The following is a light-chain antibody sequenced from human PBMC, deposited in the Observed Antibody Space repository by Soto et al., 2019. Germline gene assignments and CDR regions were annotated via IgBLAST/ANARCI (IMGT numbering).Light chain of an antibody. CDR2: EVS. V-gene: IGLV2-23*02. CDR1: SSDVGSYNL. Sequence: QSALTQAASVSGSPGQSITISSTGTSSDVGSYNLVSWYQQHPGKAPKLMIYEVSKRPSGVSNRFSGSKSGNTASLTISGLQAEDKADYYCCSYAGSSTYVFRTGTKVPVL. J-gene: IGLJ1*01. CDR3: CSYAGSSTYV.